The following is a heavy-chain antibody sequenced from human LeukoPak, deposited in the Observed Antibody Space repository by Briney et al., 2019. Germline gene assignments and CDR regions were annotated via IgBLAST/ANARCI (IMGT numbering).Heavy chain of an antibody. J-gene: IGHJ4*02. Sequence: SVKVSCKASGGTFSTYAINWVRQAPGHGLEWMGGIIPIFGTANYALEFQGRVTITADESTNTAYMELSSLRSEDTAVYYCARARGIAAAGIFDYWGQGTLVTVSS. CDR2: IIPIFGTA. CDR3: ARARGIAAAGIFDY. CDR1: GGTFSTYA. D-gene: IGHD6-13*01. V-gene: IGHV1-69*01.